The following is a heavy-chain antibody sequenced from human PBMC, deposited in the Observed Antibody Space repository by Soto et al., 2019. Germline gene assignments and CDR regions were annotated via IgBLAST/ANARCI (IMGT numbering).Heavy chain of an antibody. CDR1: GGTFSSYA. V-gene: IGHV1-69*01. CDR3: ARSRGWSYLYFDY. D-gene: IGHD1-26*01. Sequence: QVQLVQSGAEVKKPGSSVKVSCKASGGTFSSYAISWVRQAPGQGLEWMGGIIPIFGTANYAQKLQGRVTITEDESTGTAYRELSSLRSEDQAVYYCARSRGWSYLYFDYWGQGTLVTVSS. CDR2: IIPIFGTA. J-gene: IGHJ4*02.